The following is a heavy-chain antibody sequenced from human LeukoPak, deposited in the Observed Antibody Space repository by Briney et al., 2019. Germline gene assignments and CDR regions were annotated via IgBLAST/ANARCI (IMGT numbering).Heavy chain of an antibody. CDR3: ARDYGFGELLPYYYYYYGMDV. D-gene: IGHD3-10*01. J-gene: IGHJ6*04. V-gene: IGHV1-69*06. CDR1: RGTFSSYA. Sequence: AASVKVSCKASRGTFSSYAISWVRQAPGQGLEWMGGIIPIFGTANYAQKFQGRVTITADKSTSTAYMELSSLRSEDTAVYYCARDYGFGELLPYYYYYYGMDVWGKGTTVTVSS. CDR2: IIPIFGTA.